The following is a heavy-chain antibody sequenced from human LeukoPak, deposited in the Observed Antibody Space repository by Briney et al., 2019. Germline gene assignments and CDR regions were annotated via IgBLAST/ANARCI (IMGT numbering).Heavy chain of an antibody. J-gene: IGHJ2*01. Sequence: GGSLRLSCAASGFTFDDYAMHWVRHARGKGLEWVSGISWKSGSIGYADSVKGRFTISRDNAKNSLYLQMNSLRAEDMALYYCAKDYKRRGSGGGYFDLWGRGTLVTVSS. CDR3: AKDYKRRGSGGGYFDL. V-gene: IGHV3-9*03. CDR1: GFTFDDYA. CDR2: ISWKSGSI. D-gene: IGHD6-19*01.